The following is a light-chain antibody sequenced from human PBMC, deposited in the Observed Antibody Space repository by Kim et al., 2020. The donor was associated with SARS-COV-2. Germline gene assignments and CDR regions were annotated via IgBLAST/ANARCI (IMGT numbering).Light chain of an antibody. CDR3: AAWDDSLSGYV. Sequence: QAVVTQSPSASGTPGQRVTISCSGGSSNIGSNYVYWYQHLPGTAPKLLIYRNNQRPSGVPDRFSGSKSATSASLAISGLRSEDEADYYCAAWDDSLSGYVFGSGTKVTVL. J-gene: IGLJ1*01. CDR1: SSNIGSNY. V-gene: IGLV1-47*01. CDR2: RNN.